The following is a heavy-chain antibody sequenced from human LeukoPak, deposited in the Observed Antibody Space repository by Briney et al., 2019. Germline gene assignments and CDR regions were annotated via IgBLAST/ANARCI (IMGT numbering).Heavy chain of an antibody. J-gene: IGHJ4*02. Sequence: SETLSLTCAVYGGSFSGYYWSRIRQPPGKGLEWIGEINHSGSTNYNPSLKSRVTISVDTSKNQFSLKLSSVTAADTAVYYCARGRSRRITMIVVVNPYDYWGQGTLVTVSS. CDR1: GGSFSGYY. CDR3: ARGRSRRITMIVVVNPYDY. V-gene: IGHV4-34*01. CDR2: INHSGST. D-gene: IGHD3-22*01.